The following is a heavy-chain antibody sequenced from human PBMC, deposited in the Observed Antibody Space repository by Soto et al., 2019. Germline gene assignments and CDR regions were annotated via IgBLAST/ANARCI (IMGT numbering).Heavy chain of an antibody. CDR3: TNGPEYSSSSTEQQKGNYFDY. CDR2: ISYDGSNK. J-gene: IGHJ4*02. CDR1: GFTFSSYG. D-gene: IGHD6-6*01. Sequence: HPGGSLRLSCAASGFTFSSYGMHWVRQAPGKGLEWVAVISYDGSNKYYADSVKGRFTISRDNSKNTLYLQMNSLRAEDTAVYYCTNGPEYSSSSTEQQKGNYFDYWGQGTLVTVSS. V-gene: IGHV3-30*03.